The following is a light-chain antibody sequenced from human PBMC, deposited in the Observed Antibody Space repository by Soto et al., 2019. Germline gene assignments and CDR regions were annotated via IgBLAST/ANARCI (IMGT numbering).Light chain of an antibody. V-gene: IGLV2-14*01. Sequence: QSVLAQPASVSGSPGQSITISCTGTRYDVGTYNYVSWYQQHPGKAPKLMIYDVSNRPSGVSNRLSGSKSGNTASLTISGLQAEDEADYYCSSYTSSSTYVFGTGTKVTVL. CDR1: RYDVGTYNY. CDR2: DVS. J-gene: IGLJ1*01. CDR3: SSYTSSSTYV.